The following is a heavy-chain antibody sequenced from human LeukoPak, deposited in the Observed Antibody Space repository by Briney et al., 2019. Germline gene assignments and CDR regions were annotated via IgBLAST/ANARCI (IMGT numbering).Heavy chain of an antibody. Sequence: SETLSLTCTVSGGSVSSGSYYWSWIRQPPGKGLEWIGYIYYSGSTNYNPSLKSRVTISVDTSKNQFSLKLSSVTAADTAVYYCARVGTSGYYDFWSGRKQGWAIDVWGQGTTVTVSS. D-gene: IGHD3-3*01. J-gene: IGHJ6*02. CDR2: IYYSGST. V-gene: IGHV4-61*01. CDR3: ARVGTSGYYDFWSGRKQGWAIDV. CDR1: GGSVSSGSYY.